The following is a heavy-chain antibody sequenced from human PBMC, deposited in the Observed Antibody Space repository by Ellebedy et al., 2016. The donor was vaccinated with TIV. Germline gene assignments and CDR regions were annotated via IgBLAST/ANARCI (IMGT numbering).Heavy chain of an antibody. J-gene: IGHJ5*02. D-gene: IGHD4-17*01. V-gene: IGHV4-34*01. Sequence: MPSETLSLTCAVYGGTFSGYYWSWIRQPPGKGLEWIGESNHSGSTNYNPSLKSRITISVDTSKNQISLKLTSVTAADTAVYYCARGSGYGDYNWFDPWGQGTLVSVSS. CDR3: ARGSGYGDYNWFDP. CDR2: SNHSGST. CDR1: GGTFSGYY.